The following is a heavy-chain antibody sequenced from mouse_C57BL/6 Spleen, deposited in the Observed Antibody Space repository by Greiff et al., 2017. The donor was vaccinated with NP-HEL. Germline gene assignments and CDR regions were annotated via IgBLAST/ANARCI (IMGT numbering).Heavy chain of an antibody. CDR1: GFNIKDDY. V-gene: IGHV14-4*01. CDR2: IDPENGDT. Sequence: EVQLQQSGAELVRPGASVKLSCTASGFNIKDDYMHWVKQRPEQGLEWIGWIDPENGDTEYASKFQGKATITADTSSNTAYLQLSSLTSEDTAVYYCTPFYYGSSYNHWGQGTTLTVSS. D-gene: IGHD1-1*01. J-gene: IGHJ2*01. CDR3: TPFYYGSSYNH.